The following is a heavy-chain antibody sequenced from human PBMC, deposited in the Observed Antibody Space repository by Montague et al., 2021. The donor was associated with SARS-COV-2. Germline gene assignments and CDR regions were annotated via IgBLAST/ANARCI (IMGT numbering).Heavy chain of an antibody. V-gene: IGHV2-70*01. Sequence: PALVKPTQTLTLTCTFSGFSLSTSGMCVSWIRQPPGKALEWLALIDWDDDKYYSTSLKTRLTISKDTSKNQVVLTMTNMDPVDTATYYCARYYYDSSGYYYFDYWGQGTLVIVSS. D-gene: IGHD3-22*01. CDR1: GFSLSTSGMC. J-gene: IGHJ4*02. CDR3: ARYYYDSSGYYYFDY. CDR2: IDWDDDK.